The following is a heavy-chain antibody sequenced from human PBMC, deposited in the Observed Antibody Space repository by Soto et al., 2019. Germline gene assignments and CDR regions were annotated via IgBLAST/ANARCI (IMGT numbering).Heavy chain of an antibody. CDR3: AKLLVATSHFDY. Sequence: VQLVESGGGVVQPGRSLRLSCAASGFTFSSYGMHWVRQAPGKGLEWVAVISYDGSNKYYADSVKGRFTISRDNSKNTLYLQMNSLRAEDTAVYYCAKLLVATSHFDYWGQGTLVTVSS. J-gene: IGHJ4*02. CDR2: ISYDGSNK. V-gene: IGHV3-30*18. D-gene: IGHD5-12*01. CDR1: GFTFSSYG.